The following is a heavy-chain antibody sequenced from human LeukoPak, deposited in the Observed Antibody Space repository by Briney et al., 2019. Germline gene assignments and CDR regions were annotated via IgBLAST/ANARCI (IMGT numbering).Heavy chain of an antibody. V-gene: IGHV1-8*03. CDR3: AEDPSFGLFDY. Sequence: ASVKVSCKASGYTFTSYDINWVRQATGQGLEWMGWMNPNSGNTGYAQKFQGRVTITRNTSISTAYMELSRLRSEDTAVYYCAEDPSFGLFDYWGQGTLVTVSS. CDR1: GYTFTSYD. CDR2: MNPNSGNT. D-gene: IGHD3-10*01. J-gene: IGHJ4*02.